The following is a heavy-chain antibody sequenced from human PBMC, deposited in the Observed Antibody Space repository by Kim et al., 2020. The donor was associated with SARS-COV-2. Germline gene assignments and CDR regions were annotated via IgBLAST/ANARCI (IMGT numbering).Heavy chain of an antibody. CDR1: GGSISSSSYY. V-gene: IGHV4-39*07. D-gene: IGHD2-21*02. CDR3: ARVGVTAMLFDYYWYGMDV. CDR2: IYYSGST. J-gene: IGHJ6*02. Sequence: SETLSLTCTVSGGSISSSSYYWGWIRQPPGKGLEWIGCIYYSGSTYYNPSLKSRVTISVDTSKNQFSLKLSSVTAADTAVYYCARVGVTAMLFDYYWYGMDVWGQGTTVTVSS.